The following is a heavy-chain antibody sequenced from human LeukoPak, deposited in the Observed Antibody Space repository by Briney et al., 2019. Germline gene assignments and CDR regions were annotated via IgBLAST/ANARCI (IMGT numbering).Heavy chain of an antibody. CDR1: GFTFSSYW. CDR2: IKQDGSEK. CDR3: ARDPMVRGVIVDY. Sequence: GGSLRLSCAASGFTFSSYWMSWVRQAPGKGLEWVANIKQDGSEKYYVDSVKGRFTISRDNAKNSLYLQMNSLRAEDTAVYYCARDPMVRGVIVDYWGQGTLVTVSS. D-gene: IGHD3-10*01. J-gene: IGHJ4*02. V-gene: IGHV3-7*01.